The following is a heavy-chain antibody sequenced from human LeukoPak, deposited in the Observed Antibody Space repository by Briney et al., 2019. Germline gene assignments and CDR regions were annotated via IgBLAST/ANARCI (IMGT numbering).Heavy chain of an antibody. D-gene: IGHD2-2*01. Sequence: SAKVSCKASGGTFNSYAISWVRQAPGQGLEWMGGIIPIFGTANCAQKFQGRVTITADESTSTAYMELSSLRSEDTAVYYCARDDPPAANRYYYYYGMDVWGQGTTVTVSS. CDR1: GGTFNSYA. J-gene: IGHJ6*02. V-gene: IGHV1-69*01. CDR2: IIPIFGTA. CDR3: ARDDPPAANRYYYYYGMDV.